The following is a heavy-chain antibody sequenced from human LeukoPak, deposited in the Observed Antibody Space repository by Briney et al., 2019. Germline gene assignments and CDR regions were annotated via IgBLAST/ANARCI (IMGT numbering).Heavy chain of an antibody. J-gene: IGHJ4*02. D-gene: IGHD2-21*02. CDR1: GFTFSSYG. Sequence: GGSLRLSCAASGFTFSSYGVNWVRQAPGKGLEWVSYISASSDSIYYADSVKGRFTISRDNAKNSLFLQMNSLRAEDTAVYYCARDLYEVTEPLVDYWGQGTLVTVSS. CDR2: ISASSDSI. CDR3: ARDLYEVTEPLVDY. V-gene: IGHV3-48*04.